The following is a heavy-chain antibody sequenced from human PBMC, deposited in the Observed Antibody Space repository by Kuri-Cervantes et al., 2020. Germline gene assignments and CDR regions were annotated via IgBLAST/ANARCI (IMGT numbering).Heavy chain of an antibody. J-gene: IGHJ4*02. CDR1: GFTFSSSW. Sequence: GESLKISCAASGFTFSSSWMHWVCQAPEKGLEWVADIKCDGSEKYYVDSVKGRLTISRDNAKNSLYLQMNSLRAEDTAVYYCARQVDGGSCDYWGQGTLVTVSS. CDR2: IKCDGSEK. D-gene: IGHD2-15*01. CDR3: ARQVDGGSCDY. V-gene: IGHV3-52*01.